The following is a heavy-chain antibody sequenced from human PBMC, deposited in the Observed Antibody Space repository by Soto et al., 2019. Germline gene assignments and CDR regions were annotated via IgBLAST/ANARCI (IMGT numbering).Heavy chain of an antibody. Sequence: GGSVRLSCSASGFIFSSYAMHWVRQAPGKGLEYVSAIGDIGDSAHYADSVKGRFTISRDNSKNTLYLQMNRLRAEDTAVYYCAKDVSYGGKRPYYFDYWGQGTLVTVSS. CDR3: AKDVSYGGKRPYYFDY. D-gene: IGHD4-17*01. CDR1: GFIFSSYA. V-gene: IGHV3-64*04. CDR2: IGDIGDSA. J-gene: IGHJ4*02.